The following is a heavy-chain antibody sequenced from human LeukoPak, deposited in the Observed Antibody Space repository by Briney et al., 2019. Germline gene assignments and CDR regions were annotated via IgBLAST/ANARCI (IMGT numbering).Heavy chain of an antibody. Sequence: WASLKVSCKASGYTFTGYYMHWVRQSPGQGLEWMGWMNPNSGGTNYAQKFQGRVTMTRDTSISTAYMELSRLRSDDTAVYYCARDSKNAHFDYWGQGTLVTVSS. V-gene: IGHV1-2*02. CDR1: GYTFTGYY. CDR3: ARDSKNAHFDY. D-gene: IGHD2-2*01. CDR2: MNPNSGGT. J-gene: IGHJ4*02.